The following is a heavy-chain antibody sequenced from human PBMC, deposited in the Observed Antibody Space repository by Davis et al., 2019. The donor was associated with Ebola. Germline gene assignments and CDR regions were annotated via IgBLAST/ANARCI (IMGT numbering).Heavy chain of an antibody. J-gene: IGHJ6*02. CDR3: ARGNEGHYDFWSGYYIPSGMDV. V-gene: IGHV4-61*05. CDR1: GGSISSSSYY. CDR2: IYYSGST. Sequence: SETLSLTCTVSGGSISSSSYYWSWIRQPPGKGLEWIGYIYYSGSTNYNPSLKSRVTISVDTSKNQFSLKLSSVTAADTAVYYCARGNEGHYDFWSGYYIPSGMDVWGQGTTVTVSS. D-gene: IGHD3-3*01.